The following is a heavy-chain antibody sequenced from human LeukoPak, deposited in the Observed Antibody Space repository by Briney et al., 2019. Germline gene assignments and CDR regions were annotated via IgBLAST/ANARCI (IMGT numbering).Heavy chain of an antibody. CDR2: IYYSGST. CDR1: GGSISSYY. V-gene: IGHV4-59*05. Sequence: SETLSLTCTVSGGSISSYYWSWIRQPPGKGLEWIGSIYYSGSTYYNPSLKSRVTISVDTSKNQFSLKLSSVTAADTAVYYCARHPVRIAAAGTGYYYGMDVWGQGTTVTVSS. J-gene: IGHJ6*02. CDR3: ARHPVRIAAAGTGYYYGMDV. D-gene: IGHD6-13*01.